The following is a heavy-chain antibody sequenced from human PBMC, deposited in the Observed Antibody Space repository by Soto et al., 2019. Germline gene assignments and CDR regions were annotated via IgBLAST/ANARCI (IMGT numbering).Heavy chain of an antibody. CDR2: ISYDGSNK. Sequence: PGGSLRLSCAASGFTFSSYAMHWVRQAPGKGLEWVAVISYDGSNKYYADSVKGRFTISRDNSKNTLYLQMNSLRAEDTAVYYCARERSGGYDYGIFDYWGQGTLVTVSS. CDR1: GFTFSSYA. J-gene: IGHJ4*02. D-gene: IGHD5-12*01. V-gene: IGHV3-30-3*01. CDR3: ARERSGGYDYGIFDY.